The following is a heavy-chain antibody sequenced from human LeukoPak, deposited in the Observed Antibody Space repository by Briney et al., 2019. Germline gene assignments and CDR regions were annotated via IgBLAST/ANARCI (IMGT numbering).Heavy chain of an antibody. J-gene: IGHJ1*01. D-gene: IGHD1-26*01. CDR2: ISAYNGNT. CDR3: ARVENSGSLAEYFQH. CDR1: GYTLTSYD. V-gene: IGHV1-18*01. Sequence: ASVKVSCKTSGYTLTSYDINWVRQAPGQGLEWMGGISAYNGNTNYAQKLQGRVTMTTDTSTSTAYMELRSLRSDDTAVYYCARVENSGSLAEYFQHWGQGTLVTVSS.